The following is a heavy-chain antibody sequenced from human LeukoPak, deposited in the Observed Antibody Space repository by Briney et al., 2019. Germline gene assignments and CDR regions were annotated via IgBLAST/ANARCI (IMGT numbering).Heavy chain of an antibody. CDR3: ARTKNSGIAAAGNPYFDY. J-gene: IGHJ4*02. CDR2: INPSGGST. CDR1: GYTFTSYY. V-gene: IGHV1-46*01. D-gene: IGHD6-13*01. Sequence: ASVKVSCKASGYTFTSYYMHWVRQAPGQGLEWMGIINPSGGSTSYAQKFQGRVTMTRDTSTSTVYMELSSLRSEDTAVYYCARTKNSGIAAAGNPYFDYWGQGTLVTVSS.